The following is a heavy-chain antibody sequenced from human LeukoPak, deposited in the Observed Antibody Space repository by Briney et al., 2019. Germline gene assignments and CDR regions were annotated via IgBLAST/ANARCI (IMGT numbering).Heavy chain of an antibody. J-gene: IGHJ4*02. V-gene: IGHV3-23*01. D-gene: IGHD5-18*01. Sequence: GGSLRLSCAASGFTFSSYAMSWVRQAPGKGLEWVSAISGSGGSTYYADSVKGRFTISRDNSKNTLYLQMNSPRAEDTAVYYCAKDGEIQLWSFDYWGQGTLVTVSS. CDR1: GFTFSSYA. CDR2: ISGSGGST. CDR3: AKDGEIQLWSFDY.